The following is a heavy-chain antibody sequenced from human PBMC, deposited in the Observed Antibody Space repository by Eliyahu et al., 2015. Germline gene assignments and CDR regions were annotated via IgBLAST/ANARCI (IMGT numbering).Heavy chain of an antibody. Sequence: EVQLVESGGGLVQPGRSLRLSCXXSGFTFXXYAMXWXRQAPGKGLEWVSGISWNSGSIGYADSVKGRFTISRDNAKNSLYLQMNSLRAEDTALYYCAKDITAAGDFPIFDYWGQGTLVTVSS. V-gene: IGHV3-9*01. CDR1: GFTFXXYA. CDR2: ISWNSGSI. J-gene: IGHJ4*02. D-gene: IGHD6-13*01. CDR3: AKDITAAGDFPIFDY.